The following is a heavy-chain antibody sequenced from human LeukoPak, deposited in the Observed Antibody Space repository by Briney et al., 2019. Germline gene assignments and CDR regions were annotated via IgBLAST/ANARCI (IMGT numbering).Heavy chain of an antibody. CDR3: VRTPPKGDIDY. Sequence: GASVKVSCKASGYTFTSYDINRVRQATGQGLEWLGWMSASSGNTGYAQKFQGRVSMTRATSISTAYLELSSLTFEDTAVYYCVRTPPKGDIDYWGQGTLVTVSS. D-gene: IGHD2-21*02. V-gene: IGHV1-8*01. CDR2: MSASSGNT. J-gene: IGHJ4*02. CDR1: GYTFTSYD.